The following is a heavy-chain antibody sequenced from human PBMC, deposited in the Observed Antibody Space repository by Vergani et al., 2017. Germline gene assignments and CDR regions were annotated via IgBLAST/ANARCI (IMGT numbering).Heavy chain of an antibody. V-gene: IGHV4-39*01. CDR3: ARPLREGRDGYVTGAFDL. Sequence: QVQLQESGPGLVKPSETLSLTCTVSNDSVSNTFYYWGWIRQTPGKGLEWIGSIYYSGSTYYNPSLESRVTMSVDTSKSQFSLKLSSVTAADTAVYSCARPLREGRDGYVTGAFDLWGQGTVVIVSS. CDR1: NDSVSNTFYY. J-gene: IGHJ3*01. CDR2: IYYSGST. D-gene: IGHD5-24*01.